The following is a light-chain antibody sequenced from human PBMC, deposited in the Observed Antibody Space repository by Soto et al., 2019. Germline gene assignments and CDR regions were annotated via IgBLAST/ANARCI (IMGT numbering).Light chain of an antibody. J-gene: IGKJ5*01. Sequence: EIVLTQSPATLSLSAGERATLSCRASQSVNSYLAWFQHRPGQAPRLLISDASNRASGIPARFSGNGSGTDFTLTSSSLEPEDFAVYYCQQRRNWPLITFGQGTRLEIK. CDR3: QQRRNWPLIT. V-gene: IGKV3-11*01. CDR1: QSVNSY. CDR2: DAS.